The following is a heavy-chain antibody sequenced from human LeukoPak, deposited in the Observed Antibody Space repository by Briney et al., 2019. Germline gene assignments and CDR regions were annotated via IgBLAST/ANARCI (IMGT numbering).Heavy chain of an antibody. J-gene: IGHJ4*02. CDR3: PSGTLLDS. Sequence: SETLSFTCTVSGGSISSYYWSWIRQPPGKGLEWIGFIYYGWSTNYTPSLKSRVTISVDTSKNPFALKLSSLTAAHTAVYYCPSGTLLDSWGQGTLVTVSS. D-gene: IGHD3-10*01. CDR1: GGSISSYY. V-gene: IGHV4-59*01. CDR2: IYYGWST.